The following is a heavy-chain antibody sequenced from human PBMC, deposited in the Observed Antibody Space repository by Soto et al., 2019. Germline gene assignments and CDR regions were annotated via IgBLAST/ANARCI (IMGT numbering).Heavy chain of an antibody. D-gene: IGHD3-3*01. CDR3: VLWYYQFWNDYHYVFDP. J-gene: IGHJ5*02. CDR1: GFTFSTYA. CDR2: ISESGGTT. Sequence: GGSLRLSCAASGFTFSTYAMSWVRQAPGKGLEWVSAISESGGTTYYADSVKGRFTISRDNSKNTLYLQMNSLRAEDTAVYYCVLWYYQFWNDYHYVFDPWGQGTLVTVSS. V-gene: IGHV3-23*01.